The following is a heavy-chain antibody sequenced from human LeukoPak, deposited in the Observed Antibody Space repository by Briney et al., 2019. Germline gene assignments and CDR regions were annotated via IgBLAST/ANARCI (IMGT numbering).Heavy chain of an antibody. V-gene: IGHV4-59*01. CDR3: ARELTEYAFDI. J-gene: IGHJ3*02. CDR2: IYYSGST. CDR1: GGSISSYY. D-gene: IGHD7-27*01. Sequence: SETLSLTCTVSGGSISSYYWSWIRQPPGKGLEWIGYIYYSGSTNYNPSLKSRVTISVDTSKNQFSLKLSSVTAADTAVYHCARELTEYAFDIWGQGTMVTVSS.